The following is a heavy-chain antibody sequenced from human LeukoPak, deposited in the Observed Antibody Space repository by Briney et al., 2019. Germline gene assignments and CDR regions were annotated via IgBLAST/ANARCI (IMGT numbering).Heavy chain of an antibody. D-gene: IGHD1-1*01. J-gene: IGHJ4*02. Sequence: SGGSLRLSCEASGFTFSTYSMNWVRQAPGKGLEWVSYITISSSYIQYADSVKGRFTISRDNAKNSLYLQMNSLRDEDTAVYYCVRDHQYSFDYWGQGTLVTVSS. CDR2: ITISSSYI. CDR3: VRDHQYSFDY. V-gene: IGHV3-48*02. CDR1: GFTFSTYS.